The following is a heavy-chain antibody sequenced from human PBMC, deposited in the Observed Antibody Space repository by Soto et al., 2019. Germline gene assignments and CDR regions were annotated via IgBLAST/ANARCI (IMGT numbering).Heavy chain of an antibody. Sequence: QITLKESGPTLARPTQTLTLTCAFSVFSLSTRGVGVGWIRQPPGKALEWLAVIYWDDSKHYSPSLRSRLTITKDTSKNQVVLTMTNMDPMDTGTYYCAHKGPEDWPLDYWGQGTMVTVSS. D-gene: IGHD3-9*01. CDR1: VFSLSTRGVG. CDR3: AHKGPEDWPLDY. J-gene: IGHJ4*02. CDR2: IYWDDSK. V-gene: IGHV2-5*02.